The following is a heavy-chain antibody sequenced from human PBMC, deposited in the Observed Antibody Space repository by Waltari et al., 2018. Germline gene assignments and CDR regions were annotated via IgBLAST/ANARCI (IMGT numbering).Heavy chain of an antibody. Sequence: QVQLVQSGAEVKKPGASVKVSCKASGYTFTGYYMHWVRQAPGQGLEWMGRINPNSGGTNYAQKVQGRVTRTRDTSISTAYMELSRLRSDDTAVYYCASTKIAAAGSQIDYWGQGTLVTVSS. CDR3: ASTKIAAAGSQIDY. CDR1: GYTFTGYY. CDR2: INPNSGGT. V-gene: IGHV1-2*06. D-gene: IGHD6-13*01. J-gene: IGHJ4*02.